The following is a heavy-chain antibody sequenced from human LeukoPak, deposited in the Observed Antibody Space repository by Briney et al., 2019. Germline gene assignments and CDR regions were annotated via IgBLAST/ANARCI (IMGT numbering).Heavy chain of an antibody. V-gene: IGHV1-2*02. D-gene: IGHD2-2*01. CDR1: GYTFTDYY. Sequence: ASVKVSCKASGYTFTDYYIHWVRQAPGQGLEWMGWIDPNSGGTNFAQKFQGRVTMIRDTSISTAYMELSRLRSDDTAVYYCARGVVPAATYADYWGQGTLVTVSS. CDR3: ARGVVPAATYADY. J-gene: IGHJ4*02. CDR2: IDPNSGGT.